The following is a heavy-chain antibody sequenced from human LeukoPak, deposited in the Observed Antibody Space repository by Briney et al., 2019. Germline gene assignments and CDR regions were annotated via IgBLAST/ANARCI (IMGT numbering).Heavy chain of an antibody. J-gene: IGHJ3*02. CDR1: GGTFSSYA. V-gene: IGHV1-69*13. CDR2: IIPIFGTA. D-gene: IGHD3-22*01. CDR3: AREYDSSGYFAFDI. Sequence: SVKVSCKASGGTFSSYAISWLRQAPGQGLEWMGGIIPIFGTANYAQKFQGRVTITADESTSTAYMELSSLRSEDTAVYYCAREYDSSGYFAFDIWGQGTMVTVSS.